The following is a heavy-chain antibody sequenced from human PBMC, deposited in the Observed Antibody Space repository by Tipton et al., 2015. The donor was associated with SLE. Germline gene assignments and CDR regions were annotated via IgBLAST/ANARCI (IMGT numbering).Heavy chain of an antibody. CDR1: GYSFKSYW. Sequence: QLVQSGAEVKKPGESLKISCKGSGYSFKSYWISWVRQMPGKGLEWMAFIFPGDSDTRYSPSFQGQVAISVDKSISTAYLQWSSLKASDTAMYYCVRKGYDSSFDYWGQGTLVTVSS. J-gene: IGHJ4*02. CDR2: IFPGDSDT. V-gene: IGHV5-51*06. D-gene: IGHD3-22*01. CDR3: VRKGYDSSFDY.